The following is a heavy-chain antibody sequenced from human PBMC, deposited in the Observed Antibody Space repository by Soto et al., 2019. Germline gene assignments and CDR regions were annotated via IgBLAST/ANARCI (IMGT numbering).Heavy chain of an antibody. Sequence: PSEPLSLTSTVAGGPISSDYVICILQTPGKGLEWIGYIYYSGSTNYNPSLKSRVTISVDTSKNQFSLKLSSVTAADTAVYYCARDQRRGATTGLFDPWGQGTLVTVSS. CDR1: GGPISSDY. CDR2: IYYSGST. V-gene: IGHV4-59*01. CDR3: ARDQRRGATTGLFDP. J-gene: IGHJ5*02. D-gene: IGHD1-26*01.